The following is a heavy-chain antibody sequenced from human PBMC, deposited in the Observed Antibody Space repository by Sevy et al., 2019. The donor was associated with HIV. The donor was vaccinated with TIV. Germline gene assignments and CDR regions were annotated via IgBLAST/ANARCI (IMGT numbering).Heavy chain of an antibody. CDR2: INPNGGST. Sequence: ASVKVSCKASGYTISTYYMHWVRQAPGQGLEWMGIINPNGGSTDYAQKFQGRVSLTRDTSTSTVYMELSSLGSEDTAVYYCAREEWLKFFDYWGQGTLVTVSS. D-gene: IGHD3-3*01. CDR1: GYTISTYY. CDR3: AREEWLKFFDY. V-gene: IGHV1-46*01. J-gene: IGHJ4*02.